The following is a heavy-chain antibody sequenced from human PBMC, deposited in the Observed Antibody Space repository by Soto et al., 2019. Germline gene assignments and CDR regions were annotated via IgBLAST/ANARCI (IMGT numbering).Heavy chain of an antibody. CDR2: ITPFNGKT. CDR3: ASGKQQLTGP. Sequence: QVQLVQSGAVMKKHGASVKVSCKASGYTFTSYGISWVRQAHGQGLEWMGWITPFNGKTNYAQKRKGRVTMTTDTSTSTAYMELRSLRSDDTAVYYCASGKQQLTGPWGQGTLVTVSS. D-gene: IGHD6-13*01. J-gene: IGHJ5*02. V-gene: IGHV1-18*01. CDR1: GYTFTSYG.